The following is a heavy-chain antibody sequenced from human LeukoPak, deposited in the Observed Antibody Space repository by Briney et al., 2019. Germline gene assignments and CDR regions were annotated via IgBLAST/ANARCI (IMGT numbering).Heavy chain of an antibody. V-gene: IGHV4-59*01. CDR2: IYYTGST. Sequence: SETLSLTCTVSGGSISRYYWSWTRQPPGKGLEWIGYIYYTGSTNYNPSLKSRVTISVDTSKNQFSLKLSSVTAADTAVYYCARDFDSSGWTWGYWGQGTLVTVSS. D-gene: IGHD6-19*01. CDR1: GGSISRYY. J-gene: IGHJ4*02. CDR3: ARDFDSSGWTWGY.